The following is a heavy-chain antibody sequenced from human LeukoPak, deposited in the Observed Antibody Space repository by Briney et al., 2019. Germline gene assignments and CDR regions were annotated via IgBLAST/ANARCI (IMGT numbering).Heavy chain of an antibody. CDR2: ISYEGSNR. J-gene: IGHJ4*02. CDR3: ARETDFSGYPGDY. CDR1: GFIFGNYA. V-gene: IGHV3-30-3*01. D-gene: IGHD5-12*01. Sequence: PGGSLRLSCVGSGFIFGNYAMHWVRQAPGKGGEGVAIISYEGSNRYYGDSVKGRFTISRDNSKDTLYLQMNSLRSEDTAVYYCARETDFSGYPGDYWGQGTLVTVSS.